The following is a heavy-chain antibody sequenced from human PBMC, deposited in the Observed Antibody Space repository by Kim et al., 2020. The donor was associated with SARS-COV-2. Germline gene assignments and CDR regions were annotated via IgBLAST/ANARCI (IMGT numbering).Heavy chain of an antibody. Sequence: GGSLRLSCAASGFTFSTYWMHWVRQAPGKGLVWVSRINSDGSSTSYADSVKGRFTISRDNAKNTLYLQMNSLRAEDTAMYFCATMTTGTTGYWGQGTLVIVSS. V-gene: IGHV3-74*01. D-gene: IGHD4-17*01. CDR3: ATMTTGTTGY. CDR2: INSDGSST. CDR1: GFTFSTYW. J-gene: IGHJ4*02.